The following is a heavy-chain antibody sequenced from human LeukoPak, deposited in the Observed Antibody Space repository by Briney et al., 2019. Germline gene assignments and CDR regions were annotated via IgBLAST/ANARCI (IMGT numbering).Heavy chain of an antibody. Sequence: GGSLRLSCAASGFTFSSYAMSWVRQTPGKGLEWVSAISGSGGSTYYADSVKGRFTISRDNSKNTLYLQMNSLRAEDTAVYYCAKASAMIVVVSKHFDYWGQGTLVTVSS. CDR3: AKASAMIVVVSKHFDY. CDR2: ISGSGGST. CDR1: GFTFSSYA. D-gene: IGHD3-22*01. V-gene: IGHV3-23*01. J-gene: IGHJ4*02.